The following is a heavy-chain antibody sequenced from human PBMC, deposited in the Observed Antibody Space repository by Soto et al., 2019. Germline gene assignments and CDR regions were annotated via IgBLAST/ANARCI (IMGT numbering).Heavy chain of an antibody. V-gene: IGHV3-33*01. D-gene: IGHD1-1*01. Sequence: QVQLVESGGGVVQPGGSLRLSCAASGFIFSNFGMHWVRHVPGKWLEWVAAVWHDGRYNFLADAVRGRFTIYRDNSKDTLYLQMNSLTAGDTAIYYCAIELNNFGKTFDYWGQGISVTVS. CDR1: GFIFSNFG. CDR3: AIELNNFGKTFDY. CDR2: VWHDGRYN. J-gene: IGHJ4*02.